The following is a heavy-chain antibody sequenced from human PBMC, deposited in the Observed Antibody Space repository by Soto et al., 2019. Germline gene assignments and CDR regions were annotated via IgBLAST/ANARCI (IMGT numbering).Heavy chain of an antibody. CDR2: IYHSGST. V-gene: IGHV4-4*02. J-gene: IGHJ4*02. D-gene: IGHD3-3*01. Sequence: QVQLQESGPGLVKPSGTLSLTCAVSSGSISSSNWWSWVRQPPGKGLEWLGEIYHSGSTNDNPALKCRVTISVDKAKNEFSLNLSAVTAADRAVYYCARVVKDFWSGLTSYYCDSWGQGTLVTVSS. CDR1: SGSISSSNW. CDR3: ARVVKDFWSGLTSYYCDS.